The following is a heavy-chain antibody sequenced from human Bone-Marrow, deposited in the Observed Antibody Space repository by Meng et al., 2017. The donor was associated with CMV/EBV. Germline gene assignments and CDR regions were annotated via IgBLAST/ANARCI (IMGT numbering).Heavy chain of an antibody. J-gene: IGHJ4*02. CDR3: ARSDRNYCTNGVCYKY. CDR1: GYTFTGYY. D-gene: IGHD2-8*01. Sequence: ASVKVSCKVSGYTFTGYYTHWVRQAPGQGLEWMGWINPNSGGTNYAQKFQGRVTMTRDTSISTAYMELSRLRSDDTAVYYCARSDRNYCTNGVCYKYWGQGTLVTVSS. CDR2: INPNSGGT. V-gene: IGHV1-2*02.